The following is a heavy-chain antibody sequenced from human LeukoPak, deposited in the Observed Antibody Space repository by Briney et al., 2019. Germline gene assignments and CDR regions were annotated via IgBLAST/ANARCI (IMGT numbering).Heavy chain of an antibody. Sequence: GESLKISCKGSGYRFTSYWIGWVRQIPGKGLEWMGIIYPGDSDTRYSPSFQGQVTISADKSFSTAYLQWSSLKASDTAIYYCASSKSSSWYPFYLDYWGQGTLVTVSS. D-gene: IGHD6-13*01. CDR2: IYPGDSDT. V-gene: IGHV5-51*01. CDR1: GYRFTSYW. CDR3: ASSKSSSWYPFYLDY. J-gene: IGHJ4*02.